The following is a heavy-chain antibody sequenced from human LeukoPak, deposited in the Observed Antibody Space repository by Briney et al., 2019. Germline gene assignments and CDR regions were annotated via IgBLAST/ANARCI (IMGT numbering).Heavy chain of an antibody. V-gene: IGHV1-46*01. CDR2: INPSGGST. Sequence: GASVKVSCKASGYTFTSHYMHWVRQAPGQGLEWMGIINPSGGSTSCPQKFQGRVTMTRDTSTTTVYMELSSLRSEDTAVYYCAREKYDSSGYYYGLDYWGQGTLVTVSS. J-gene: IGHJ4*02. D-gene: IGHD3-22*01. CDR1: GYTFTSHY. CDR3: AREKYDSSGYYYGLDY.